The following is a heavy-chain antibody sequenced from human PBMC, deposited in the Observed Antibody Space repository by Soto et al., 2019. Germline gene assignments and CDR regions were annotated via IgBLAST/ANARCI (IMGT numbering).Heavy chain of an antibody. CDR1: GFTFSSYG. V-gene: IGHV3-30*18. Sequence: GGFLRLSCAASGFTFSSYGMHWVRQAPGKGLEWVAVISYDGSNKYYADSVKGRFTISRDNSKNTLYLQMNSLRAEDTAVYYCAKDRVYSSGWYDGLTYYYYGMDVWGQGTTVTVSS. J-gene: IGHJ6*02. CDR2: ISYDGSNK. CDR3: AKDRVYSSGWYDGLTYYYYGMDV. D-gene: IGHD6-19*01.